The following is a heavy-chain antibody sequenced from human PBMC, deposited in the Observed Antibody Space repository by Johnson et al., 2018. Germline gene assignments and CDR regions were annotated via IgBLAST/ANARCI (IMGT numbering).Heavy chain of an antibody. Sequence: QVQLVQSGGGVVQPGRSLRLSCAASGFTFSSYGMHWVRQAPGKGLEWVAVISYDGSNKYYADSVEGRFTISRDNSKNTLYLQMNSLGAEDTAVYYCAKDGGIAAAGDDYYYGMDVWGQGTTVTVS. CDR1: GFTFSSYG. V-gene: IGHV3-30*18. CDR2: ISYDGSNK. CDR3: AKDGGIAAAGDDYYYGMDV. J-gene: IGHJ6*02. D-gene: IGHD6-13*01.